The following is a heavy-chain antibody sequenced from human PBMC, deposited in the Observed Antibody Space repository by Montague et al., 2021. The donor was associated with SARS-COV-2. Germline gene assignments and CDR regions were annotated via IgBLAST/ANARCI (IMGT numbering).Heavy chain of an antibody. D-gene: IGHD3-16*01. V-gene: IGHV4-61*05. J-gene: IGHJ6*02. CDR3: ARVPFVGRPFMSYYYGVDV. CDR2: IYYSGNT. CDR1: GDSISSSSYY. Sequence: SETLSLTCTVSGDSISSSSYYWGWIRQPPGKGLEWIGYIYYSGNTNYNPSLKSRVTISVDTSKNQFSLKLSSVTAADTAVYYCARVPFVGRPFMSYYYGVDVWGQGTTVTVSS.